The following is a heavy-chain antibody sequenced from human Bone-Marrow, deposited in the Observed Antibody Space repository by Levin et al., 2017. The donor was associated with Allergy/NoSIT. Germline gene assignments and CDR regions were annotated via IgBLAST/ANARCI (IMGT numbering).Heavy chain of an antibody. CDR1: GFTVSSHY. V-gene: IGHV3-53*01. Sequence: GESLKISCAASGFTVSSHYMSWVRQAPGKGLEWVSVIYSGGSTYYADSVKGRFTISRDNSKNTLYLQMNSLRAEDTAVYYCARVGSSWQYYFDYWGQGTLVTVSS. CDR2: IYSGGST. J-gene: IGHJ4*02. D-gene: IGHD6-13*01. CDR3: ARVGSSWQYYFDY.